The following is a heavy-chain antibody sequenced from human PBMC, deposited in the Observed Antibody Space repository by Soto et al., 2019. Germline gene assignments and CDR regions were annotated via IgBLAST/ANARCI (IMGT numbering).Heavy chain of an antibody. V-gene: IGHV6-1*01. CDR3: TRALSGSYDS. Sequence: PSQTLSLTCAISGDSVSSKSAAWNWIRQSPSRGLEWLGRTYYKSKWSTDYAVSVKSRITINPDTSKNQFSLQLNSVTPEDTAVYYCTRALSGSYDSWGQGTLVTVSS. CDR2: TYYKSKWST. CDR1: GDSVSSKSAA. D-gene: IGHD1-26*01. J-gene: IGHJ5*01.